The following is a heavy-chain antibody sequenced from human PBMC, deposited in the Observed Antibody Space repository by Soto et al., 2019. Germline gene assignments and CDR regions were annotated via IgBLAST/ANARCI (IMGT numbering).Heavy chain of an antibody. CDR2: IIPILGIA. CDR1: GGTFSSYT. CDR3: ARDGSSGWPYDFDY. D-gene: IGHD6-19*01. Sequence: ASVKVSCKASGGTFSSYTISWVRQAPGQGLEWMGRIIPILGIANYAQKFQGRVTITADKSTSTAYMELSSLRSEDTAVYYCARDGSSGWPYDFDYWGQGTLVTVSS. V-gene: IGHV1-69*04. J-gene: IGHJ4*02.